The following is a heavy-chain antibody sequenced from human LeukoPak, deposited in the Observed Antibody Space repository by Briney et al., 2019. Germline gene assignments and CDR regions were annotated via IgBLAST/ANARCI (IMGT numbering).Heavy chain of an antibody. CDR3: ARDNAEGFCSGGTCYGDAFDL. D-gene: IGHD2-15*01. Sequence: ASVKVSCKASGYTFTSYDINWVRQATGQGLEWMGWMNPNSGNTGYAQKFQGRVTMTRNTSISTAYMELSSLASDDTAVYYCARDNAEGFCSGGTCYGDAFDLWGQGTMITVSS. CDR1: GYTFTSYD. J-gene: IGHJ3*01. V-gene: IGHV1-8*01. CDR2: MNPNSGNT.